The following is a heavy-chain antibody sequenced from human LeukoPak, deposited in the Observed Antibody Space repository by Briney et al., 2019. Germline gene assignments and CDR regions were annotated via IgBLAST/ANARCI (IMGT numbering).Heavy chain of an antibody. CDR1: GLTFSSYS. D-gene: IGHD1-26*01. Sequence: GGSLRLSCAASGLTFSSYSMNWVRHAPGKGVEWVSSINSNSSSIYYADSVPRRFTISRDNAENSLYLQMSSLRVEDTAVYYCARDRSVPGANAFDVWGQGTMVTVSS. J-gene: IGHJ3*01. V-gene: IGHV3-21*01. CDR3: ARDRSVPGANAFDV. CDR2: INSNSSSI.